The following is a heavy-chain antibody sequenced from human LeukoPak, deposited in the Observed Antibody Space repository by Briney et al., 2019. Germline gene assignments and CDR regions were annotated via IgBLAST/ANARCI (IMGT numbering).Heavy chain of an antibody. J-gene: IGHJ4*02. CDR1: GYTFTSYD. CDR2: MNPNSGNT. V-gene: IGHV1-8*01. CDR3: ARGTTYYDILTGYYPATSDY. D-gene: IGHD3-9*01. Sequence: ASVKVSCKASGYTFTSYDINWVRQATGQGLEWMGWMNPNSGNTGYAQKFQGRVTMTRNTSISTAYMELSSLRSEDTAVYYCARGTTYYDILTGYYPATSDYWGQGTLVTVSS.